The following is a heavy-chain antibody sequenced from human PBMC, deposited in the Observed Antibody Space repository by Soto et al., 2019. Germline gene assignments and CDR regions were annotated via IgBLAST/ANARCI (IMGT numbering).Heavy chain of an antibody. D-gene: IGHD1-26*01. CDR1: GGSVSSSSYY. CDR2: VYYSGSA. V-gene: IGHV4-39*01. Sequence: SETLSLTCTVSGGSVSSSSYYWGWIRQPPGKGLEWIGSVYYSGSAYYSPSLKSRLTISVDTSKNQFSLRLSSVTAADTAVYFCARLGWEQRVGYTMDVWGQGTTVTVSS. J-gene: IGHJ6*02. CDR3: ARLGWEQRVGYTMDV.